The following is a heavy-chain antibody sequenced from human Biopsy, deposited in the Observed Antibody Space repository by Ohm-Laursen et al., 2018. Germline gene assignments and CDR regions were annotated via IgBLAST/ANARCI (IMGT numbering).Heavy chain of an antibody. J-gene: IGHJ4*02. V-gene: IGHV3-48*03. CDR3: ATTRSFNN. CDR1: GFTFSSHA. Sequence: SLRLSCAAPGFTFSSHAMAWVRQAPGKGLEWVSYISSSGRTMYYADSVKGRFTISRDNANKSLYLQMNSLRAEDTAVYYCATTRSFNNWGQGTLVTVSS. CDR2: ISSSGRTM. D-gene: IGHD5-24*01.